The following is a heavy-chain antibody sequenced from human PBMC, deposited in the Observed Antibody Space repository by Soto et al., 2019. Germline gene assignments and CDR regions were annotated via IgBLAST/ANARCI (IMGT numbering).Heavy chain of an antibody. V-gene: IGHV3-30-3*01. J-gene: IGHJ4*02. CDR1: GFTFSSYA. D-gene: IGHD6-13*01. CDR2: ISYDGSNK. Sequence: GGSLRLSCAASGFTFSSYAMHWVRQAPGKGLEWVAVISYDGSNKYYADSVKGRFTISRDNSKNTLYLQMNSLRAEDTAVYYCAREIAAASDGLIDYWGQGTLVTVSS. CDR3: AREIAAASDGLIDY.